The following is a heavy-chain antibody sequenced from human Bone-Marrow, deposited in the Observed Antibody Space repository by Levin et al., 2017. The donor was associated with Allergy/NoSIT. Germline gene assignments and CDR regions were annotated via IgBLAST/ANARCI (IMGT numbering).Heavy chain of an antibody. J-gene: IGHJ4*02. D-gene: IGHD3-3*01. CDR3: ARHASTYYDAVFGVLSPFDY. V-gene: IGHV4-39*01. Sequence: SETLSLTCTVSGASITNSSYYWGWTRQAPGKGLEWIGSICYSGSTYYNPSLKSRVAFSVDTSKNQFSLKLSSVTAADSAVYYCARHASTYYDAVFGVLSPFDYWGQGTLVTVSS. CDR2: ICYSGST. CDR1: GASITNSSYY.